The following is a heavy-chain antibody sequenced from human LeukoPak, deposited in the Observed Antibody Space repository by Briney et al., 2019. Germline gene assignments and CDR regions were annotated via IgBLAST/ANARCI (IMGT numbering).Heavy chain of an antibody. D-gene: IGHD1-1*01. Sequence: GGSLRLFCAASGFTFSSYGMHWVRQAPGKGLEWVAIIWHDGSDSYYADSVKGRFTISRDNSKNTLYLHINSLRDDDTAVYYCARDWGTTGATEWVFDYWGPGTLVTVSS. V-gene: IGHV3-33*08. CDR3: ARDWGTTGATEWVFDY. J-gene: IGHJ4*02. CDR1: GFTFSSYG. CDR2: IWHDGSDS.